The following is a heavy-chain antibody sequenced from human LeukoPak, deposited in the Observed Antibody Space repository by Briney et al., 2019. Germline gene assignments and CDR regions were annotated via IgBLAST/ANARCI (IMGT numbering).Heavy chain of an antibody. CDR1: GYTFTNYA. D-gene: IGHD3-16*02. J-gene: IGHJ4*02. CDR2: IHPSTGNP. CDR3: ARSYQRLGQLSLPDY. V-gene: IGHV7-4-1*02. Sequence: ASVKVSCKASGYTFTNYAMNWVRQAPGQGLEWMGWIHPSTGNPTYAQAFTGRFVFSLDTSVSTTYLQISSLKTEDTAVYYCARSYQRLGQLSLPDYWGQGTLVTVSS.